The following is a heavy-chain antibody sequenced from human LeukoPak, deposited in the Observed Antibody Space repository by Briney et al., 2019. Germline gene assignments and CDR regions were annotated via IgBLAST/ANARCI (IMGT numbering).Heavy chain of an antibody. CDR3: ASLANFDATTYYPDV. V-gene: IGHV1-2*02. D-gene: IGHD2/OR15-2a*01. Sequence: ASVKVSCKASGYTFTDYYLHWLRQAPGQGLEWMGWIHPNSGGTNYAQIFQGRVTMTRDTSITTAYMELSRLTSDDTAVYYCASLANFDATTYYPDVWGQGTLVTVSS. CDR2: IHPNSGGT. J-gene: IGHJ1*01. CDR1: GYTFTDYY.